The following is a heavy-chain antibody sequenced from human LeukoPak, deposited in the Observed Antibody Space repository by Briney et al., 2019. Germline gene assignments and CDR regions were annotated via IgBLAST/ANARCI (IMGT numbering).Heavy chain of an antibody. D-gene: IGHD2-15*01. J-gene: IGHJ4*02. CDR2: IYYSGST. V-gene: IGHV4-59*12. CDR1: GGSISSYY. CDR3: ARDVGGLVDY. Sequence: PSETLSLTCTVSGGSISSYYWSWIRQPPGKGLEWIGYIYYSGSTNYNPSLKSRVTISVDTSKNQFSLKLSSVTAADTAVYYCARDVGGLVDYWGQGTLVTVSS.